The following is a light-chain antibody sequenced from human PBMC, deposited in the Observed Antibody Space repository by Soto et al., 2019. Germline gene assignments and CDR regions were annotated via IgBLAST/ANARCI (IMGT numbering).Light chain of an antibody. CDR2: TVS. CDR3: VQRIEFPLT. CDR1: QSLLDSDDGNTY. J-gene: IGKJ4*01. Sequence: DIVMTQTPLSLPVTPGEPASISCRSSQSLLDSDDGNTYLDWYLQKPGQSPQXXIYTVSSRASGVPDRFSGSGSGTDFTLKISRVEAEDVGVYYCVQRIEFPLTFGGGTKVDIK. V-gene: IGKV2-40*01.